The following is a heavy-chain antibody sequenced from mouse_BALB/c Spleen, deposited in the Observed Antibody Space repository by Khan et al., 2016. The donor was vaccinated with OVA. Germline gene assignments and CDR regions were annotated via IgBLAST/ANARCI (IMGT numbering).Heavy chain of an antibody. D-gene: IGHD2-14*01. Sequence: QVQLKESGPGLVAPSQSLSITCTVSGFSLTSYGVHWVRQPPGKGLEWVGVIWAGGSTNYKSALMSRLSISKDNSKSQVFLKMHSLQTDDTAMYYCASVLPDSRYDGYAMDYWGQGISLTVSS. CDR2: IWAGGST. CDR3: ASVLPDSRYDGYAMDY. CDR1: GFSLTSYG. V-gene: IGHV2-9*02. J-gene: IGHJ4*01.